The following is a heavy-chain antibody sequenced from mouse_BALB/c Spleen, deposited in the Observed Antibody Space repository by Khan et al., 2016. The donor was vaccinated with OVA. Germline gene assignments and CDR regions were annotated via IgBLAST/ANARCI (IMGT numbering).Heavy chain of an antibody. CDR2: INTYTGEP. J-gene: IGHJ1*01. CDR3: ARGASYWYIDG. CDR1: GYTFTNYG. V-gene: IGHV9-1*02. Sequence: QIQLVQSGPELKKPGETVKISCKASGYTFTNYGMNWVKQAPGKGLKWMGWINTYTGEPTYTDDFKGRFAFSLETSASTAYLQINNLKNEDMATYFCARGASYWYIDGGGAGTTVTVSS.